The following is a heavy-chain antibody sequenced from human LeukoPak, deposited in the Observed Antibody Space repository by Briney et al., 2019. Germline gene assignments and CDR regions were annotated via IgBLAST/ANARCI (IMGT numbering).Heavy chain of an antibody. V-gene: IGHV4-39*07. CDR3: ARDTGHQLSRRNNYAMDV. CDR2: IYYSGST. D-gene: IGHD2-2*01. Sequence: SETLSLTCTVSGGSISSSSYYWGWIRQPPGKGLEWIGSIYYSGSTYYNPSLKSRVTISVDTSKNQFSLKVSSVTAADTAVYYCARDTGHQLSRRNNYAMDVWGQGTTVTVSS. J-gene: IGHJ6*02. CDR1: GGSISSSSYY.